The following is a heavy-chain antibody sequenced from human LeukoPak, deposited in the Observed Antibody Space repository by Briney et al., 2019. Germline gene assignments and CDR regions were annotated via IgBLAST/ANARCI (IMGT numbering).Heavy chain of an antibody. J-gene: IGHJ6*02. D-gene: IGHD6-13*01. Sequence: SETLSLTCTVSGGSISSSSYYWGWIRQPPGKGLEWIGSIYYSGSTYYNPSLKSRVTISVDTSKNQFSLKLSSVTAADTAVYYCARDRLTRYSSSWYDVWGQGTMVTVSS. CDR2: IYYSGST. CDR1: GGSISSSSYY. V-gene: IGHV4-39*07. CDR3: ARDRLTRYSSSWYDV.